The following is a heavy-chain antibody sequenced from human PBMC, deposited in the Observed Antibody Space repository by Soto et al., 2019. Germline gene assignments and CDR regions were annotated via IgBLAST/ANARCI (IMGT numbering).Heavy chain of an antibody. Sequence: PGESLKISCKGSGYSFTSYWIGWVRQMPGKGLEWMGIIYPGDSDTRYSPSFQGQVTISADKSISTAYLQWSSLKASDTAMYYCARRHYDILTGYPLSNWFDPWGQGTLVTVSS. CDR2: IYPGDSDT. D-gene: IGHD3-9*01. CDR1: GYSFTSYW. CDR3: ARRHYDILTGYPLSNWFDP. V-gene: IGHV5-51*01. J-gene: IGHJ5*02.